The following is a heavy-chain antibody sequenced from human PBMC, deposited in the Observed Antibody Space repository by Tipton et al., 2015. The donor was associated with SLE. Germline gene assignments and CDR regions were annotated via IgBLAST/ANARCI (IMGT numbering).Heavy chain of an antibody. J-gene: IGHJ4*02. CDR1: GFTFSSSW. D-gene: IGHD6-25*01. CDR2: ISSDGSNI. Sequence: GSLRLSCAASGFTFSSSWMHWVRQAPGKGLVWVSRISSDGSNIAYADSVKGRFTVSRDNAKNTLYLEMSSLRAEDTAVYYCARDSHSSATYWGQGTLVTVSS. CDR3: ARDSHSSATY. V-gene: IGHV3-74*01.